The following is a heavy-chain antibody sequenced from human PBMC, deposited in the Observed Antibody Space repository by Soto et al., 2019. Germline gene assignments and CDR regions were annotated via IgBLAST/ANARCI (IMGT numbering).Heavy chain of an antibody. Sequence: QVQLVESGGGVVQPGGSRRLSCQASGFNFDNYGMHWVRQAPGKGLEWVAVITYDGSFQYYADSVKGRFTISRDNSKNTLFLHLNTLKPEDTAVYHCAKDRVGGTFYTPLGFWGQGTLFTVSS. V-gene: IGHV3-30*18. CDR3: AKDRVGGTFYTPLGF. CDR1: GFNFDNYG. D-gene: IGHD3-16*01. J-gene: IGHJ4*02. CDR2: ITYDGSFQ.